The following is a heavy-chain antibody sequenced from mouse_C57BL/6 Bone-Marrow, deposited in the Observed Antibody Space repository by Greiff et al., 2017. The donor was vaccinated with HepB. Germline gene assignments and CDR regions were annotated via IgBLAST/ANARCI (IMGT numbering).Heavy chain of an antibody. CDR1: GFNFKGYY. J-gene: IGHJ3*01. V-gene: IGHV14-2*01. CDR3: ARGATVEFAY. Sequence: VQLQQSGAELVKPGASVKLSCTASGFNFKGYYMHWVKQRPEQGLEWIGRIDPDDGDTKYAPKFQGKATITADTSSNTAYLQLSSLTSEDTAVYYCARGATVEFAYWGQGTLVTVSA. D-gene: IGHD1-1*01. CDR2: IDPDDGDT.